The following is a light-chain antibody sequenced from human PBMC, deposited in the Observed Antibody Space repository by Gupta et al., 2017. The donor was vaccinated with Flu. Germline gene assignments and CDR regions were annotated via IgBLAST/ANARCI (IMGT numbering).Light chain of an antibody. Sequence: DIQMTQSPVSLAASLGERATINCKSSQSVLYSSNNKNYLAWYQQKPGQPPKLLIYCASTRETGVPDRFSGSGSGTDFTLTISSLQPEDFAVYYCQQYNSSPLTFGQGTKVEIK. CDR2: CAS. CDR1: QSVLYSSNNKNY. CDR3: QQYNSSPLT. J-gene: IGKJ1*01. V-gene: IGKV4-1*01.